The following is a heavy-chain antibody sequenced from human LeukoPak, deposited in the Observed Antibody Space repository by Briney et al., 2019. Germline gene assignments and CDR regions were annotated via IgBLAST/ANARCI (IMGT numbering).Heavy chain of an antibody. J-gene: IGHJ5*02. V-gene: IGHV5-51*01. CDR1: GYSFTSYW. Sequence: RGESLKISCKGSGYSFTSYWIGWVRQMPGKGLEWMGIIYPGDSDTRYSPSFQGQVTISADKSISTAYLQWSSLKASDTAMYYCARQLAVLWFGELVNWFDPWGQGTLVTVSS. D-gene: IGHD3-10*01. CDR3: ARQLAVLWFGELVNWFDP. CDR2: IYPGDSDT.